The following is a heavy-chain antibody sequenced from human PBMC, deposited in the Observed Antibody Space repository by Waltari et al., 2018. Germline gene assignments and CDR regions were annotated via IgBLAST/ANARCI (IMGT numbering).Heavy chain of an antibody. CDR2: MSSSGPP. CDR3: ARRSRGSGSYAFGAFDI. CDR1: GSISSTTYY. V-gene: IGHV4-39*01. D-gene: IGHD1-26*01. Sequence: QLQLQESGPGLVKPSETLSLTCTVSGSISSTTYYWGWIRQPPGKGLEWIGSMSSSGPPYYNPSLKSRVTISVDTSKNQFSLRLSSVTAADTAVYYCARRSRGSGSYAFGAFDIWGQGTMVIVSS. J-gene: IGHJ3*02.